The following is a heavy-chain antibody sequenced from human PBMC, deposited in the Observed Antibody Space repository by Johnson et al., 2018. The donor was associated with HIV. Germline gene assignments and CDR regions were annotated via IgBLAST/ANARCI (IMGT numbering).Heavy chain of an antibody. CDR3: ARGGLEYSSALGLGYAFDV. V-gene: IGHV3-66*03. D-gene: IGHD6-25*01. CDR2: IYIGGNT. J-gene: IGHJ3*01. CDR1: ALSVSTNY. Sequence: EVQLVESGGGLMQPGGSLRLSCAASALSVSTNYISWVRQAPGKGLEWISVIYIGGNTYYADSVKGRFTISRDTSKNTLYLQMNGLRAEDTAVYYCARGGLEYSSALGLGYAFDVWGQGTVVTVSS.